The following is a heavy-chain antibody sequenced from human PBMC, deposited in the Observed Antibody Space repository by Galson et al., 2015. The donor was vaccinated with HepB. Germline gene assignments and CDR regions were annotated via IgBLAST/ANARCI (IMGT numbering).Heavy chain of an antibody. J-gene: IGHJ6*02. D-gene: IGHD3-10*01. CDR1: GFTFSSYA. CDR3: AKDLGVRGEYYYYGMDV. CDR2: IGSDGSST. V-gene: IGHV3-23*01. Sequence: SLRLSCAASGFTFSSYAMSWVRQAPGKGLEWVSAIGSDGSSTFYADSVKGRSTISRDNSGNTLYLQMNSLRAEDTAIYYCAKDLGVRGEYYYYGMDVWGQGTTVPVSS.